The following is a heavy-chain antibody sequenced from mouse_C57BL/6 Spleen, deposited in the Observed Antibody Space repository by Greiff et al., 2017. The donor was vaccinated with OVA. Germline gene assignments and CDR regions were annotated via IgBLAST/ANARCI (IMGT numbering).Heavy chain of an antibody. CDR1: GFSFTSYG. CDR3: AKNYGNSYYFDY. D-gene: IGHD1-1*01. Sequence: VHLVESGPGLVQPSQSLSITCTVPGFSFTSYGVHWIRQSPGKGLEWLGVIWRGGSTDYNAAFLSRLSINKDNSKSQVFVKMNSLQADDTAIYYCAKNYGNSYYFDYWGQGTTLTVSS. J-gene: IGHJ2*01. CDR2: IWRGGST. V-gene: IGHV2-5*01.